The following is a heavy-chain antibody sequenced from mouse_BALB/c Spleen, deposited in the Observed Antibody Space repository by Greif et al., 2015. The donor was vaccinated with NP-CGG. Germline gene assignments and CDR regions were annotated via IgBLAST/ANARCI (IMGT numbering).Heavy chain of an antibody. CDR1: GYTFTSYW. D-gene: IGHD1-1*01. J-gene: IGHJ4*01. CDR3: ASYYGRSYAMDY. CDR2: INPSTGYT. Sequence: LEESGAELAEPGASVKMSCKASGYTFTSYWMHWVKQRPGQGLEWIGYINPSTGYTEYNQKFKDKATLTADKSSSTAYMQLSSLTSEDSAVYYCASYYGRSYAMDYWGQGTSVTVSS. V-gene: IGHV1-7*01.